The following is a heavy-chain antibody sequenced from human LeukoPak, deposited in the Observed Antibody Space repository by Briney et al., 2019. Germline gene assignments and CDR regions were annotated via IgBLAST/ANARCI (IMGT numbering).Heavy chain of an antibody. J-gene: IGHJ5*02. CDR1: GLPLTTYW. CDR2: INEDGYEK. CDR3: AKDPGDKDIDRWFDP. Sequence: PGGSLTLSCAATGLPLTTYWMSWVRQAPGKGLEWVANINEDGYEKYYVGSVKGRFTISRDNAKNSLYLHMSGLRVEDTAVYYCAKDPGDKDIDRWFDPWGQGTLVTVSS. D-gene: IGHD7-27*01. V-gene: IGHV3-7*03.